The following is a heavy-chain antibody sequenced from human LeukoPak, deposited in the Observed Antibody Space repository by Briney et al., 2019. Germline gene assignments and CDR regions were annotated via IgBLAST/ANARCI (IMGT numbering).Heavy chain of an antibody. CDR3: ARVSYYDSSGYYPAYYYYYYMDV. Sequence: GGSLRLSCAASGFTFSSYWMSWVRQAPGKGLEGVANIKQDGSEKYYVDSVKGRFTISRDNAKNSLYLQMNSLRAEDTAVYYCARVSYYDSSGYYPAYYYYYYMDVWGKGTTVTVSS. CDR1: GFTFSSYW. J-gene: IGHJ6*03. V-gene: IGHV3-7*01. CDR2: IKQDGSEK. D-gene: IGHD3-22*01.